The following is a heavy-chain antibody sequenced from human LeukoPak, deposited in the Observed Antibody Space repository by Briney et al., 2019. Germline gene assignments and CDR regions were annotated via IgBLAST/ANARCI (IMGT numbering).Heavy chain of an antibody. D-gene: IGHD2-2*01. CDR2: INPSGGST. CDR1: GYTFTSYY. Sequence: GASVKVSCKASGYTFTSYYMHWVRQAPGQGLEWMGIINPSGGSTSYAQKFQGRVTMTRDMSTSTVYMELSSLRSEDTAVYYCARGDCSSTSCPGTQTGYYYYYMDVWGKGTTVTVSS. J-gene: IGHJ6*03. CDR3: ARGDCSSTSCPGTQTGYYYYYMDV. V-gene: IGHV1-46*01.